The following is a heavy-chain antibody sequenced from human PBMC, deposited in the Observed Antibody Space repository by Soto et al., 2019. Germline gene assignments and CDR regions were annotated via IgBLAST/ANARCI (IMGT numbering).Heavy chain of an antibody. D-gene: IGHD6-6*01. Sequence: EVHLVESGGGLVQPGGSLKLSCAASGFTFSGSPMDWVRQASGKGLEWLCRIRSKTNNYATAYAASVKGRFIISRDDSKNTAYLQMNSLKTEDTAVYYCTRLDSSSPAEGYWGQGTLVTVSS. V-gene: IGHV3-73*02. CDR3: TRLDSSSPAEGY. CDR1: GFTFSGSP. CDR2: IRSKTNNYAT. J-gene: IGHJ4*02.